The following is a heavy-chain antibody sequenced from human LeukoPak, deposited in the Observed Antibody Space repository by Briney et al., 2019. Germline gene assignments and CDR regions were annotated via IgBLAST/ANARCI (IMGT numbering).Heavy chain of an antibody. D-gene: IGHD2-21*01. CDR1: GGTFSSYT. CDR3: ARGQIVVVIA. Sequence: ASVKVSCKASGGTFSSYTISWVRQAPGQGLEWMGIINPSGGSTSYAQKFQGRVTMTRDTSTSTVYMELSSLRSEDTAAYYCARGQIVVVIAWGQGTLVTVSS. V-gene: IGHV1-46*01. J-gene: IGHJ4*02. CDR2: INPSGGST.